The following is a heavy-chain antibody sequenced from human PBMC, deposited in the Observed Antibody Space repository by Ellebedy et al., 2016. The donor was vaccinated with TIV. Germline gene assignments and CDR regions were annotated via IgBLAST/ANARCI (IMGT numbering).Heavy chain of an antibody. V-gene: IGHV4-59*01. D-gene: IGHD3-22*01. CDR3: AGLGYYDSSGTKGADDAFDI. CDR1: GGSISSYY. J-gene: IGHJ3*02. CDR2: IYYSGST. Sequence: MPSETLSLTCTVSGGSISSYYWRWIRQPPGKGLEWIGYIYYSGSTNYNPSLKSRVTISVDTSKNQFSLKLSSVTAADTAVYYCAGLGYYDSSGTKGADDAFDIWGQGTMVTVSS.